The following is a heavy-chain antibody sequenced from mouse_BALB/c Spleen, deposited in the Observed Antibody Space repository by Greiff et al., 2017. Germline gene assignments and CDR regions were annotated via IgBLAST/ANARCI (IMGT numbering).Heavy chain of an antibody. J-gene: IGHJ4*01. CDR3: EALYFTMDY. Sequence: EVQLQQSGAELVRPGASVKLSCTASGFNIKDYYMHWVKQRPEQGLEWIGWIDPENGDTDDAPKFQGKATMTADTSSNTAYLQLSSLTSEDSAVYSWEALYFTMDYWGQGTSVTVSS. CDR2: IDPENGDT. CDR1: GFNIKDYY. V-gene: IGHV14-4*02.